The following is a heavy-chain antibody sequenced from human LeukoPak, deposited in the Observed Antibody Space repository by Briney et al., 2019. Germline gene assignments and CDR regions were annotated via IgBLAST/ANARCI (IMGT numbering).Heavy chain of an antibody. J-gene: IGHJ6*03. V-gene: IGHV4-34*01. CDR3: VRIYYYVDV. CDR2: INRSGVS. Sequence: PSETLSLTCAVYGESSSGYSYGWIRQSPGKGLEWIGDINRSGVSNYNPSLKSRVTISVDTSRNQFSLELRSVAAADTAVYYCVRIYYYVDVWGEGTTVTVPS. CDR1: GESSSGYS.